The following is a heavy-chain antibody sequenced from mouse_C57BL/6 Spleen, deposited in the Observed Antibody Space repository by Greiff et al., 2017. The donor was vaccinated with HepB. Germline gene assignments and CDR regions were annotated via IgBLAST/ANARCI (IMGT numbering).Heavy chain of an antibody. CDR3: ARHSLYFDY. J-gene: IGHJ2*01. D-gene: IGHD6-2*01. V-gene: IGHV1-82*01. CDR1: GYAFSSSW. Sequence: QVQLQQSGPELVKPGASVKISCKASGYAFSSSWMNWVKQRPGKGLEWIGRIYPGDGDTNYNGKFKGKATLTADKSSSTAYMQLSSLTSEDSAVYFCARHSLYFDYWGQGTTLTVSS. CDR2: IYPGDGDT.